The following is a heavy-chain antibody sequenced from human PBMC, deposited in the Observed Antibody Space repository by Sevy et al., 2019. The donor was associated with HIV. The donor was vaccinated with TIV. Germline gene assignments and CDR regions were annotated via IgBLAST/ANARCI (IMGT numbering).Heavy chain of an antibody. D-gene: IGHD3-16*01. CDR2: MYYSGST. V-gene: IGHV4-31*03. Sequence: SETLSLTCTVSGGSISSGGYYWSWIRQHPGKGLEWIGYMYYSGSTYYNPSLKSRVTISVDTSKNQFSLKLSSVTAADTAVYYCARTTATDSFCDYWDQGTLVTVSS. CDR1: GGSISSGGYY. CDR3: ARTTATDSFCDY. J-gene: IGHJ4*02.